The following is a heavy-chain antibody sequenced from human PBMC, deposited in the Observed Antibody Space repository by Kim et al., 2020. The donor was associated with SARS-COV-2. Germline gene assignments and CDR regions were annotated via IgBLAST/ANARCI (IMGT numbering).Heavy chain of an antibody. CDR3: ARTTRGWPNWFDS. V-gene: IGHV1-8*01. CDR2: VTPSTGNT. J-gene: IGHJ5*01. Sequence: ASVKVSCMASGYLFSMYDINWVRQASGQGLEWLGWVTPSTGNTGNAQKFQGRVTMTRDISRRTAYMELSNLRSEDTAVYYCARTTRGWPNWFDSWGQGTL. CDR1: GYLFSMYD. D-gene: IGHD6-19*01.